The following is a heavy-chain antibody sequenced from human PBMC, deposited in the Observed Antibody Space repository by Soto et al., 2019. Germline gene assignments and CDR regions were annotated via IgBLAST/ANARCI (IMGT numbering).Heavy chain of an antibody. Sequence: EVQLVQSGAEVKKPGESLKISCKGSGYSFTSYWIGWVRQMPGKGLEWMGIIYPGDSDTRYSPSFQGQVTISADKSISTAYLQWSSLKASDTAMYYCARHNPFDYYGSGSYYPLENWGQGTLVTVSS. V-gene: IGHV5-51*01. D-gene: IGHD3-10*01. CDR3: ARHNPFDYYGSGSYYPLEN. CDR1: GYSFTSYW. J-gene: IGHJ4*02. CDR2: IYPGDSDT.